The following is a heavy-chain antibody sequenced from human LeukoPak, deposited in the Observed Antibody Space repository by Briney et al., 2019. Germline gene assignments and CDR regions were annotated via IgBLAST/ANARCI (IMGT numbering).Heavy chain of an antibody. CDR1: GFTFSIYT. J-gene: IGHJ4*02. V-gene: IGHV3-64*01. D-gene: IGHD4-17*01. Sequence: GGSLRLSCAASGFTFSIYTMHWVRQAPGKGLESVSAIGSSGGSTYYANSVKGRFTISRDNSKNTLYLQMGSLRDEDMAVYYCARESTGTFDYWGQGTLVTVSP. CDR3: ARESTGTFDY. CDR2: IGSSGGST.